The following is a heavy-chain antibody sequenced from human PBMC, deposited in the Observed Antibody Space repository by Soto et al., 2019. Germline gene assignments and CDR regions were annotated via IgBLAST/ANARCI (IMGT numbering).Heavy chain of an antibody. CDR2: IYYSGST. CDR1: GGSISSYY. J-gene: IGHJ6*02. Sequence: SETLSLTCTVSGGSISSYYWSWIRQPPGKGLEWIEYIYYSGSTNYNPSLKSRVTISVDTSKNQFSLKLSSVTAADTAVYYCARDAGPEATYYDFWSGHSGMDVWGQGTTVTVSS. D-gene: IGHD3-3*01. V-gene: IGHV4-59*01. CDR3: ARDAGPEATYYDFWSGHSGMDV.